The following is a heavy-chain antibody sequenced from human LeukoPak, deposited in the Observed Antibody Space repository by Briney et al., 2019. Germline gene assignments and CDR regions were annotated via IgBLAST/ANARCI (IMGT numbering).Heavy chain of an antibody. CDR2: IFPGESDP. V-gene: IGHV5-51*01. CDR3: ASEYCSGGNCYFDY. CDR1: EYSFAIYW. D-gene: IGHD2-15*01. J-gene: IGHJ4*02. Sequence: GESLNLSRKGSEYSFAIYWIGGVRQIPGQGLEWMGIIFPGESDPRYSPSFQGQVTISADKSISTAYLQWSSLKASDTAIYYSASEYCSGGNCYFDYWGQGTLVTVSS.